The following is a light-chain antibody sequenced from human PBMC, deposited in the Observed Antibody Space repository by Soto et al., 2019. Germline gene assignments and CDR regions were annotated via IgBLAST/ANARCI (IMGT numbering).Light chain of an antibody. CDR3: QSYDSSLSDLV. V-gene: IGLV1-40*01. Sequence: QSVLTQPPSVSGAPGQRVTISCTGSSSNIGAGYDVHWYQQLPGTAPKLLIYGNSNRPSGVPDRFSGSKSGTSASLAITGLQAEDEADYYCQSYDSSLSDLVFGTGIKLTVL. CDR1: SSNIGAGYD. J-gene: IGLJ1*01. CDR2: GNS.